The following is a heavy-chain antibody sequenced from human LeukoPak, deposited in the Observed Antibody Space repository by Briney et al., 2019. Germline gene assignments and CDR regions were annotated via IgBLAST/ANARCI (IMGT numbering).Heavy chain of an antibody. CDR3: ARGALGNYYYYYMDV. J-gene: IGHJ6*03. D-gene: IGHD1-26*01. Sequence: ASVKVSCKASGGTFSSYAISWVRQAPGQGLEWMGGIIPIFGTANYAQKFQGRVTITADESTSTAYMELSSLRSEDTAVYYCARGALGNYYYYYMDVWGKGTTVTISS. CDR1: GGTFSSYA. V-gene: IGHV1-69*13. CDR2: IIPIFGTA.